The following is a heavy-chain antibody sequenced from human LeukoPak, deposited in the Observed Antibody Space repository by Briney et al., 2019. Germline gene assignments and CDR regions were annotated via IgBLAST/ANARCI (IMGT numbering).Heavy chain of an antibody. CDR2: IWYGGSNK. Sequence: GGSLRLSCAASGFTFSSYGMHWVRQAPGKGLEWVAVIWYGGSNKYYADSVKGRFTISRDNSKNTLYLQMNSLRAEDTAVYYCARASQTLVAGLGFDYWGQGTLVTVSS. D-gene: IGHD6-19*01. CDR3: ARASQTLVAGLGFDY. J-gene: IGHJ4*02. CDR1: GFTFSSYG. V-gene: IGHV3-33*01.